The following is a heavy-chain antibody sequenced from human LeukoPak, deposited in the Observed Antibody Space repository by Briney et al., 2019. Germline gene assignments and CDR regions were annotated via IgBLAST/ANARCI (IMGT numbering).Heavy chain of an antibody. D-gene: IGHD3-10*02. CDR1: GGSISSSY. J-gene: IGHJ4*02. V-gene: IGHV4-4*08. Sequence: SETLSLTCTVSGGSISSSYWIWIRQPPGKGLEWVGYIYSSGTTKYNPSLKSRATISLDTSKSQLSLSLTSVTAADTAVYYCARRVPGPQLGDYVTYYFDHWGQGTLVTVSS. CDR3: ARRVPGPQLGDYVTYYFDH. CDR2: IYSSGTT.